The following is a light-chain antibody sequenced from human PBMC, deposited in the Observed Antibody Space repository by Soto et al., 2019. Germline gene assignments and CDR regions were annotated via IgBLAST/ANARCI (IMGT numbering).Light chain of an antibody. CDR1: SSDVGGYNY. J-gene: IGLJ1*01. CDR2: HVT. V-gene: IGLV2-14*03. Sequence: QSALTQPASVSGSPGQSITISCTGTSSDVGGYNYVSWYQHHPGKAPKVMIYHVTYRPSGVSNRYSGSKSGNSASLTISGLQADDEADYYCCSLTTSHTYVFGSGTKLTVL. CDR3: CSLTTSHTYV.